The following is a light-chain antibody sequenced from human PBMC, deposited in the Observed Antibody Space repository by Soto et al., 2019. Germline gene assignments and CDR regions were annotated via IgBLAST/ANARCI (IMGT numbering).Light chain of an antibody. J-gene: IGKJ1*01. CDR1: QSVSSN. CDR3: QQYGDSPRV. CDR2: GAS. Sequence: EIVMTQSPATLSVSPGERSTLSCRASQSVSSNLAWYQQKPGQAPRLLIYGASTRATGIPARFSGSGSGTDFTLTISRLEAEDFAVYYCQQYGDSPRVFGQGTKVDIK. V-gene: IGKV3-15*01.